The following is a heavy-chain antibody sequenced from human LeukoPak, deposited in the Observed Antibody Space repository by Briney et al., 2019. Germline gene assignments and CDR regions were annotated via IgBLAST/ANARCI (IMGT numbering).Heavy chain of an antibody. Sequence: TGGSLRLSCAASGFTVSSNYMSWVRQAPGKGLEWVSVIYSGGSTYYADSVKGRLTISRDNSKNTLYLQMNSLRAEDTAVYYCAKGHDFWSGWFDPWGQGTLVTVSS. V-gene: IGHV3-66*01. CDR2: IYSGGST. D-gene: IGHD3-3*01. J-gene: IGHJ5*02. CDR3: AKGHDFWSGWFDP. CDR1: GFTVSSNY.